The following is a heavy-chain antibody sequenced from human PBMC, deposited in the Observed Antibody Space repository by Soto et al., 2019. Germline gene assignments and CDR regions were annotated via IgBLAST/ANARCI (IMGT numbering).Heavy chain of an antibody. CDR1: GYTFTSYD. Sequence: ASVKVSCKASGYTFTSYDINWVRQATGQGLEWMGWMNPNSGNTGYAQKFQGRVTMTRNTSISTAYMELSSLRSEDTAVYYCFLSDYGSGAFDIWGQGTMVTVSS. CDR3: FLSDYGSGAFDI. D-gene: IGHD4-17*01. CDR2: MNPNSGNT. V-gene: IGHV1-8*01. J-gene: IGHJ3*02.